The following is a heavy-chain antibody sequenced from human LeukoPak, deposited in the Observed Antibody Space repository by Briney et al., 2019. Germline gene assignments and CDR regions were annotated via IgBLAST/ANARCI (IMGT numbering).Heavy chain of an antibody. CDR2: IYYSGST. CDR1: GGSIGSYY. J-gene: IGHJ4*02. V-gene: IGHV4-59*01. CDR3: AREAGDY. Sequence: SETLSLTCTVSGGSIGSYYWSWIRQPPGKGLEWIGYIYYSGSTNYNPSLKSRVTISVDTSKNQFSLKLSSVTAADTAVYYCAREAGDYWGQGTLVTVSS.